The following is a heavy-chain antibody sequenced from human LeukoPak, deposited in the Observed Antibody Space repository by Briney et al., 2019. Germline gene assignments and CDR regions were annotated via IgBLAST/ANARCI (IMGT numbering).Heavy chain of an antibody. CDR2: IYYSGST. J-gene: IGHJ4*02. Sequence: SETLSLTCTVSGYSISSGYYWGWIRQPPGKGLEWIGSIYYSGSTYYNPSLKSRVTISVDTSKNQFSLKLSSVTAADTAVYYCARQKLLWFGELLLHFDYWGQGTLVTVSS. D-gene: IGHD3-10*01. V-gene: IGHV4-38-2*02. CDR3: ARQKLLWFGELLLHFDY. CDR1: GYSISSGYY.